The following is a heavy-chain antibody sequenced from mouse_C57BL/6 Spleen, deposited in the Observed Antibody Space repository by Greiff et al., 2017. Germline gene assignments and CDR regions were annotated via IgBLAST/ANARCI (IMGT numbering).Heavy chain of an antibody. CDR3: ARSAFSNFYAMDY. J-gene: IGHJ4*01. D-gene: IGHD2-5*01. CDR2: INPNNGGT. CDR1: GYTFTDYY. Sequence: VQLQQSGPELVKPAASVTIPCKASGYTFTDYYMDWVKQSHGKSLEWIGDINPNNGGTIYNQKFKGKATLTVDKSSSTAYMELRSLTAEDTAVYYCARSAFSNFYAMDYWGQGTSVTVSS. V-gene: IGHV1-18*01.